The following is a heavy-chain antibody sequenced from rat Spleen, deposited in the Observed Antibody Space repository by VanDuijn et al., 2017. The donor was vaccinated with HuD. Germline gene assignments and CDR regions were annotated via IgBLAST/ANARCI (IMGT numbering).Heavy chain of an antibody. D-gene: IGHD1-12*01. CDR3: ARQPYRDSYAPDY. Sequence: EVQLVESDGGLVQPGRSLKLSCAASGFTFSDYYMAWVRQAPTKGLEWVATISYDGSSTYYRDSVKGRFTISRDNAKSTLYLQMDSLRSEDTATYYCARQPYRDSYAPDYWGQGVMVTVSS. V-gene: IGHV5-29*01. CDR1: GFTFSDYY. CDR2: ISYDGSST. J-gene: IGHJ2*01.